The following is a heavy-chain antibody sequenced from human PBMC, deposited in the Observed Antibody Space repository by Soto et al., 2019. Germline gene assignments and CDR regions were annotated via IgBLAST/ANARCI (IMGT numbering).Heavy chain of an antibody. CDR1: GYTFTRHG. V-gene: IGHV1-18*01. CDR2: ISVYNGNT. CDR3: ARDGPSLACSSTSCNVGGYYGMDV. D-gene: IGHD2-2*01. Sequence: QVQLVQSGAEVKKPGASVKVSCKASGYTFTRHGISWVRQAPGQGPEWMGWISVYNGNTKYAQKVQGRVTMTTDTSTATAHMELRSLTSHDTALYYCARDGPSLACSSTSCNVGGYYGMDVWGPGTTVTVSS. J-gene: IGHJ6*02.